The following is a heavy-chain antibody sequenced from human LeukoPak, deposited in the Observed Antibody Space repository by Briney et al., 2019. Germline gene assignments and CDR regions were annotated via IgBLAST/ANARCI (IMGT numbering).Heavy chain of an antibody. Sequence: SETLSLTCAVYGGSFSGYCWSWIRQPPGKGLEWIGEINHSGSTNYNPSLKSRVTISVDTSKNQFSLKLSSVTAADTAVYYCARPGIAREDRGTFDYWGQGTLVTVSS. CDR1: GGSFSGYC. J-gene: IGHJ4*02. CDR2: INHSGST. CDR3: ARPGIAREDRGTFDY. V-gene: IGHV4-34*01. D-gene: IGHD6-13*01.